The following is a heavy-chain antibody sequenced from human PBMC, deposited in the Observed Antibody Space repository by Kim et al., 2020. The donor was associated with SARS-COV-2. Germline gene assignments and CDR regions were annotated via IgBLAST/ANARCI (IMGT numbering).Heavy chain of an antibody. J-gene: IGHJ5*02. D-gene: IGHD2-2*01. CDR3: ARDPDIVVVPAAMPAS. V-gene: IGHV4-30-2*04. Sequence: RKSRVTISVDTSKNQFSLKLSFVTAADTAVYYCARDPDIVVVPAAMPASWGQGTLVTVSS.